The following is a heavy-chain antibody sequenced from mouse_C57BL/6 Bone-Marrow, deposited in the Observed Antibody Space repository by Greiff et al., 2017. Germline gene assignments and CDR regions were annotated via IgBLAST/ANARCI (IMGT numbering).Heavy chain of an antibody. D-gene: IGHD2-4*01. J-gene: IGHJ4*01. CDR3: ARGNDYGYAMDY. CDR1: GFSLPSYG. V-gene: IGHV2-2*01. Sequence: QVQLKQSGPGLVLPSQSLSITCTVSGFSLPSYGVHWVRQSPGKGLEWLGVIWSGGSTESNADFISRPSLSKDNSKSQVFFKMSSLQADDTAIYYCARGNDYGYAMDYWGQGTSVTVSS. CDR2: IWSGGST.